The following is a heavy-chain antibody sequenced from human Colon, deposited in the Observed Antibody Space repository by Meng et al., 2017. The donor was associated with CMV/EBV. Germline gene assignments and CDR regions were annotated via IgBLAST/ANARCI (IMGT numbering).Heavy chain of an antibody. CDR2: IRAQSDGATT. V-gene: IGHV3-15*05. CDR3: NTGDPGPWSPVS. Sequence: EVQLVAFGGGLVNPGESLRLSCSASGFIFTDFWMGWVRQTPGKGLEWVGRIRAQSDGATTDYAAPVKGRFIISRDDSRNMLFLQMNSLRTEDTGIYYCNTGDPGPWSPVSWSQGTLVTVSS. J-gene: IGHJ5*02. CDR1: GFIFTDFW.